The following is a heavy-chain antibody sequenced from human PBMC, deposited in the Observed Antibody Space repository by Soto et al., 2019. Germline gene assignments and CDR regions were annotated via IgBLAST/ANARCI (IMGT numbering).Heavy chain of an antibody. CDR2: ISYDGSNK. V-gene: IGHV3-30-3*01. Sequence: RVSCAASGFTFSSYAMHWVRQAPGKGLEWVAVISYDGSNKYYADSVKGRFTISRDNSKNTLYLQMNSLRAEDTAVYYCARGLPDGPHYDMDVWGQGTTVTVSS. CDR3: ARGLPDGPHYDMDV. CDR1: GFTFSSYA. D-gene: IGHD2-2*01. J-gene: IGHJ6*02.